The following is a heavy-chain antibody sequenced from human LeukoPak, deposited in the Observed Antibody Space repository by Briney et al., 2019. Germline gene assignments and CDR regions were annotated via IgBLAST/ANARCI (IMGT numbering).Heavy chain of an antibody. V-gene: IGHV4-59*08. CDR3: ARTAGIQLWSSHFDY. D-gene: IGHD5-18*01. CDR2: IYYSGST. CDR1: GGSLSSHY. Sequence: SETLSLTCTVSGGSLSSHYWRWIRQPPGKGLAWIGHIYYSGSTNHNPSLKSRDTISVETSKNQFSLKLSSVTAADTAVYYCARTAGIQLWSSHFDYWGQGTLVTVSS. J-gene: IGHJ4*02.